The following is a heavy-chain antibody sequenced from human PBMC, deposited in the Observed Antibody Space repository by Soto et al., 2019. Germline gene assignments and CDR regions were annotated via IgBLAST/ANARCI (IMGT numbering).Heavy chain of an antibody. V-gene: IGHV3-23*01. CDR3: AKRYCGGDCYWGFDY. CDR2: IGGRGDRS. J-gene: IGHJ4*02. Sequence: EVQLLESGGGLVQPGGSLRLSCAASGFTFTDYDMSWVRQAPGKGLEWVSAIGGRGDRSYYADSVKGRFTISRDNSKHTGYLQMNSLRAEDTAVYYCAKRYCGGDCYWGFDYWGQGTLVTVSS. CDR1: GFTFTDYD. D-gene: IGHD2-21*02.